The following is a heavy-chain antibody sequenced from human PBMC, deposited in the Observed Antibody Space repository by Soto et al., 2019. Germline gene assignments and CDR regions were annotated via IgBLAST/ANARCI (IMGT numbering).Heavy chain of an antibody. J-gene: IGHJ6*02. CDR1: GYTFTSYA. Sequence: ASVKVSCKASGYTFTSYAMHWVRQAPGQRLEWMGWINAGNGNTKYSQKFQGRVTITRDTSASTAYMELSSLRSEDTAVYYCAREDPYCSGGSCYNLKAGMDVWGQGTTVTVSS. V-gene: IGHV1-3*01. D-gene: IGHD2-15*01. CDR3: AREDPYCSGGSCYNLKAGMDV. CDR2: INAGNGNT.